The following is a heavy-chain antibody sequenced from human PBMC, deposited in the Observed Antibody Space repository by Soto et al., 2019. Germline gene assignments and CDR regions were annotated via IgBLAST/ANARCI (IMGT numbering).Heavy chain of an antibody. CDR2: IGSDGSRI. CDR3: VRTILVVAVPTRVDF. V-gene: IGHV3-74*01. D-gene: IGHD2-8*02. Sequence: EVQLVESGGGLVQPGESLRLSCAASGFTFSNYWMHWVRQAPGKGLVWVSRIGSDGSRITYADFVKGRFTISRDNAKNTVYLHMIRLTAEDSAVYYCVRTILVVAVPTRVDFWGQVTLVTVSS. J-gene: IGHJ4*02. CDR1: GFTFSNYW.